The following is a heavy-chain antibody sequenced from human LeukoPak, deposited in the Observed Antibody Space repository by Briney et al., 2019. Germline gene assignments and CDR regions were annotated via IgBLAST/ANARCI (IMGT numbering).Heavy chain of an antibody. Sequence: SETXXLXXTXXGDSISSNXWSWIRQPAGKGLXGXGRIYNNGPTSYNPSLKSRVTISVDTSKSQLSLKMTSVTAADTAVYYCARDVQYNDRRFDIWGQGTMVTVSS. CDR2: IYNNGPT. V-gene: IGHV4-4*07. CDR1: GDSISSNX. J-gene: IGHJ3*02. D-gene: IGHD3-22*01. CDR3: ARDVQYNDRRFDI.